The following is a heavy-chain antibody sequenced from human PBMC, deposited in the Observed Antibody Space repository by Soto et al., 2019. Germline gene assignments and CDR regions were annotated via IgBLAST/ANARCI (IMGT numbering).Heavy chain of an antibody. Sequence: GSLRLSWAASGFSFSSYAMTWVRQAPGKGLEWVSAISGSGGSTYYADSVKSRFTISRDKSEHTLYLQMNSLRAEDTAVYYCARGATSAWWYFDLRGRGTLVTVSS. CDR1: GFSFSSYA. J-gene: IGHJ2*01. CDR3: ARGATSAWWYFDL. D-gene: IGHD1-26*01. V-gene: IGHV3-23*01. CDR2: ISGSGGST.